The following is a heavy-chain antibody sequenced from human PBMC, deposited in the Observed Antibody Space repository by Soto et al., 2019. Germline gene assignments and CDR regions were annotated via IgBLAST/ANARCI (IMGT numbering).Heavy chain of an antibody. CDR1: GGTFSSYA. CDR3: ARGEWEVKRNYYYYYGMDV. V-gene: IGHV1-69*01. D-gene: IGHD1-26*01. J-gene: IGHJ6*02. Sequence: QVQLVQSGAEVKKPGSSVKVSCKASGGTFSSYAISWVRQAPGQGLEWMGGIIPIFGTANYAQKFQGRVTITGDESTSTAYMELSSLRSEDTAVYYCARGEWEVKRNYYYYYGMDVWGQGTTVTVSS. CDR2: IIPIFGTA.